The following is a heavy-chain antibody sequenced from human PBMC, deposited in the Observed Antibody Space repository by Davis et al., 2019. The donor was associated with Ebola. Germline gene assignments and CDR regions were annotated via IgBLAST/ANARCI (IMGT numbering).Heavy chain of an antibody. J-gene: IGHJ4*02. CDR1: GFTFSSYA. CDR2: ISGSGGST. Sequence: GESLKISCAASGFTFSSYAMSWVRQAPGKGLEWVSAISGSGGSTYYADSVKGRFTISRDNSKNTLYLQMNSLRAEDTAVYYCATKGGYCSSTSCYHSGYDFYFDYWGQGTLVTVSS. CDR3: ATKGGYCSSTSCYHSGYDFYFDY. D-gene: IGHD2-2*01. V-gene: IGHV3-23*01.